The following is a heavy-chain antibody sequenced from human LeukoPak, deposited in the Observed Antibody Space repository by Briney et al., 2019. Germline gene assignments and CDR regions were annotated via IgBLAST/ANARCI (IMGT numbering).Heavy chain of an antibody. CDR2: IYHSGST. CDR1: GGSISSSNW. J-gene: IGHJ5*02. Sequence: PSGTLSLTCAVSGGSISSSNWGSWVRQPPGKGLEGIGEIYHSGSTNYNPSLKSRVTISVDKSKNQFSLKLSSVTAADTAVYYCATMPEPSIAAAPRSAQSHSPWGQGTLVTVSS. D-gene: IGHD6-13*01. V-gene: IGHV4-4*02. CDR3: ATMPEPSIAAAPRSAQSHSP.